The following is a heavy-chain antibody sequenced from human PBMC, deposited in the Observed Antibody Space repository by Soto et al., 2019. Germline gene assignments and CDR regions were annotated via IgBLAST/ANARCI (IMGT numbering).Heavy chain of an antibody. D-gene: IGHD4-17*01. CDR2: INHSGST. Sequence: DTLSLTCAVYGGSFSGYYWSWIRQPPGKGLEWIGEINHSGSTNCNPSLKSRVTISVDTSKNQFSLKLSSVTAADTAVYYCASLPPSLRRYGDYPQNDYWGQGTLVTVSS. CDR1: GGSFSGYY. J-gene: IGHJ4*02. CDR3: ASLPPSLRRYGDYPQNDY. V-gene: IGHV4-34*01.